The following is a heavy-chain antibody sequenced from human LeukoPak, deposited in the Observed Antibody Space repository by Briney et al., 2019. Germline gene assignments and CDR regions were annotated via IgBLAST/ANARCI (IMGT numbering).Heavy chain of an antibody. D-gene: IGHD3-10*01. J-gene: IGHJ6*03. CDR1: GFTFSSYS. CDR3: ARRITMVRGEKGYYMDV. V-gene: IGHV3-48*04. CDR2: ISSSSSTI. Sequence: GGSLRLSCAASGFTFSSYSMNWVRQAPGKGLEWVSYISSSSSTIYYADSVEGRFTISRDNAKNSLYLQMNSLRAEDTAVYYCARRITMVRGEKGYYMDVWGKGTTVTVSS.